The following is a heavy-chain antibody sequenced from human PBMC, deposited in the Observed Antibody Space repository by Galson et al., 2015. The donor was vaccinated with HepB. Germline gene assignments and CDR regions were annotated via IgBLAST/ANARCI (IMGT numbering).Heavy chain of an antibody. V-gene: IGHV5-10-1*01. D-gene: IGHD3-10*01. Sequence: QSGAEVKKPGESLRISCKGSGYSFTSYWISWVRQMPGKGLEWMGRIDPSDSYTNYSPSFQGHVTISADKSISTAYLQWSSLKASDTAMYYCASDYYGSGDPNSEYFQHWGQGTLVTVSS. CDR2: IDPSDSYT. CDR1: GYSFTSYW. J-gene: IGHJ1*01. CDR3: ASDYYGSGDPNSEYFQH.